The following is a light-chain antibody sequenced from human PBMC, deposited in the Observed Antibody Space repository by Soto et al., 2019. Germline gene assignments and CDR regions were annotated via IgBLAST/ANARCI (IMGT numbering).Light chain of an antibody. CDR2: GAS. Sequence: EIVMTQSPATLSVSPGERATLSCRASQSVSSNLAWYQQKRGQGPRLLIYGASTRATGIPARCSGSGSGTEFTLTISSLQSEDFAVYYCHQYNNWPLWTFGQGTKVEIK. V-gene: IGKV3-15*01. CDR1: QSVSSN. J-gene: IGKJ1*01. CDR3: HQYNNWPLWT.